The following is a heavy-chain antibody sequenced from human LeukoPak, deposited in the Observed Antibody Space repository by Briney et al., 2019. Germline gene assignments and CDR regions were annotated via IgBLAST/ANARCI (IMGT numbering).Heavy chain of an antibody. CDR2: IIPIFGTA. CDR3: AVYCSSTSCYHFDY. Sequence: SVKVSCKASGGTFSSYAISWVRQAPGQGLEWMGGIIPIFGTANYAQKFQGRVTITADESTSTAYMELSSLRSEDTAVYYCAVYCSSTSCYHFDYWGQRTLVTVSS. CDR1: GGTFSSYA. D-gene: IGHD2-2*01. J-gene: IGHJ4*02. V-gene: IGHV1-69*01.